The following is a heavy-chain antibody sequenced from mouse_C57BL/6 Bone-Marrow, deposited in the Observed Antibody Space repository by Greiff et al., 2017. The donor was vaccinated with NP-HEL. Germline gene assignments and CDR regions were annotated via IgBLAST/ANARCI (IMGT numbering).Heavy chain of an antibody. CDR1: GFTFSDYG. CDR3: ARGGNYGDYAMDY. J-gene: IGHJ4*01. CDR2: ISSGSSTI. Sequence: DVKLQESGGGLVKPGGSLKLSCAASGFTFSDYGMHWVRQAPEKGLEWVAYISSGSSTIYYADTVKGRFTISRDNAKNTLFLQMTSLRSEDTAMYYCARGGNYGDYAMDYWGQGTSVTVSS. D-gene: IGHD2-1*01. V-gene: IGHV5-17*01.